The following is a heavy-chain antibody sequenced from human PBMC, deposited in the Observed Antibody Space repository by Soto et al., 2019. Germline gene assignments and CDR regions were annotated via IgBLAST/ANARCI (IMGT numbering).Heavy chain of an antibody. CDR3: VRKTGTTFLGSFFDH. CDR2: IFYIGNA. D-gene: IGHD1-7*01. J-gene: IGHJ4*02. CDR1: GVSITSGDNY. Sequence: QVQLQETGPGLVKPSQTLSLTCTVSGVSITSGDNYWSWIRQPPGKGLGWIGYIFYIGNAYYNPSLQSRVTISVDTSRNQFSLRLTSVTAADTAVYYCVRKTGTTFLGSFFDHWGQGTLVTVSS. V-gene: IGHV4-30-4*01.